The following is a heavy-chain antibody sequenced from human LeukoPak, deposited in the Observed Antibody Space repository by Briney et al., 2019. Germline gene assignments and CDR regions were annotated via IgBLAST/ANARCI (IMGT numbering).Heavy chain of an antibody. Sequence: ASVKVSCKASGYTFTSYGTNWVRQAPGQGLEWMGWISAYNGNTKHAQKLQGRVTMTTDTSTSTAYMELRSLRSDDTAVYYCARAYYDFWSGYYRYYFDYWGQGTLVTVSS. V-gene: IGHV1-18*01. J-gene: IGHJ4*02. CDR3: ARAYYDFWSGYYRYYFDY. CDR2: ISAYNGNT. CDR1: GYTFTSYG. D-gene: IGHD3-3*01.